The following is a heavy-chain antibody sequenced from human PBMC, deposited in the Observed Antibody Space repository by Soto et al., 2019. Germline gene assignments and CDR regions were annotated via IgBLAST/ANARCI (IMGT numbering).Heavy chain of an antibody. CDR2: ITGSGDRT. D-gene: IGHD1-26*01. CDR3: AKTPWDSASRGPFDF. V-gene: IGHV3-23*01. CDR1: GFTFTDYV. Sequence: GGSLRLSCAASGFTFTDYVMSWVRQAPGKGLEWLSAITGSGDRTFYADSAKGRFTISRDNSKNTVSLQMSRLRGEDTAMYYCAKTPWDSASRGPFDFWGLGTMVTVSS. J-gene: IGHJ3*01.